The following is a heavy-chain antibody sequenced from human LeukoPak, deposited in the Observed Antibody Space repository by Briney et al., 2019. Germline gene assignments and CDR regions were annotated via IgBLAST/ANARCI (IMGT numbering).Heavy chain of an antibody. CDR1: GGSINSGDYY. CDR3: ARGGFNADV. J-gene: IGHJ6*02. D-gene: IGHD1-26*01. V-gene: IGHV4-30-4*08. CDR2: IYYSGST. Sequence: SQTLSLTCTVSGGSINSGDYYWSWIRQPPGKGLEWIGYIYYSGSTFYNPSLKSRVTISGDTSKNQFSLKVSSVTAADTAVYYCARGGFNADVWGQGTTVTVSS.